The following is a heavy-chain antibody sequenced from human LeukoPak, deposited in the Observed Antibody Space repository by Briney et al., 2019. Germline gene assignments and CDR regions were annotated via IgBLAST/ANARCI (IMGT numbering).Heavy chain of an antibody. CDR2: IYTSGST. V-gene: IGHV4-61*02. Sequence: SETLSLTCAVSGVSISSSNSYWSWIRQPAGKGLEWIGRIYTSGSTNYNPSLKSRVTISVDTSKNQFSLKLSSVTAADTAVYYCARSLHGDLFDYWGQGTLVTVSS. CDR1: GVSISSSNSY. D-gene: IGHD4-17*01. J-gene: IGHJ4*02. CDR3: ARSLHGDLFDY.